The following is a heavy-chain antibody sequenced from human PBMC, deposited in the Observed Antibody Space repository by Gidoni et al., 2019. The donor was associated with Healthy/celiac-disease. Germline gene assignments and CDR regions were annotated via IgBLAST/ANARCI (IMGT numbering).Heavy chain of an antibody. D-gene: IGHD3-22*01. V-gene: IGHV3-53*01. CDR2: IYSGGST. Sequence: EVQLVESGGGLMQPGGSLRLSCAASGFTVSSNYMSWVRQAPGKGLEWVSVIYSGGSTYYANSVKGRFTISRDNSKNTLYLQMNSLRAEDTAVYYCARDYDSSGYYNYWGQGTLVTVSS. CDR1: GFTVSSNY. CDR3: ARDYDSSGYYNY. J-gene: IGHJ4*02.